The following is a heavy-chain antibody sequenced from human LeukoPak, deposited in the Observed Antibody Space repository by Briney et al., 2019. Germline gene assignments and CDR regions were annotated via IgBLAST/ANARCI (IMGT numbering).Heavy chain of an antibody. CDR1: GGSMSGYY. D-gene: IGHD1-1*01. CDR2: IDISGYT. CDR3: ARDGSDNWGQFDF. Sequence: SETLSLTCTVSGGSMSGYYWSWIRQPAGKGLEWIGRIDISGYTNYNPSLKSRVTMSVDTSKNEFSLNLRSGTAADSAVYYCARDGSDNWGQFDFWGQGALVTVSS. V-gene: IGHV4-4*07. J-gene: IGHJ4*02.